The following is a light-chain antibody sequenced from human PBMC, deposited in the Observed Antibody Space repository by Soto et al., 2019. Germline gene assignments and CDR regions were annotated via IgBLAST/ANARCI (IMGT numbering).Light chain of an antibody. CDR3: MQALQTPA. CDR2: LGS. J-gene: IGKJ1*01. V-gene: IGKV2-28*01. Sequence: DIVMTQSRLSLPVTPGEPASISCRSSQSLLHSNGYNYLDWYLQEPGQSPQLLIYLGSNRASGVPDRFSGSGSGTDFTLKISRVEAEDVGVYYCMQALQTPAFGQGTKVDIK. CDR1: QSLLHSNGYNY.